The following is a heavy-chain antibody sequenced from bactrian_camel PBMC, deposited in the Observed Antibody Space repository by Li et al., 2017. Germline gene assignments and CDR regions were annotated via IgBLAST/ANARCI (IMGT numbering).Heavy chain of an antibody. CDR1: RTSENYC. CDR3: AADLGWCGSAPLQRTFRN. CDR2: TYTNGGLR. D-gene: IGHD1*01. V-gene: IGHV3S6*01. J-gene: IGHJ4*01. Sequence: HVQLVESGGDSVQAGSSLRLPCTTSRTSENYCMAWFRQTPGKEREGVAGTYTNGGLRYYHDSVKGRFTVSHVNSNNTLHLQMNNLKPEDTAVYYCAADLGWCGSAPLQRTFRNWGQGTQVTVS.